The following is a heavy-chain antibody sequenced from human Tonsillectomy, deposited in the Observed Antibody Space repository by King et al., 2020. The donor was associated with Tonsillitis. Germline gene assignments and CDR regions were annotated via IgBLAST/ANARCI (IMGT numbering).Heavy chain of an antibody. CDR2: IDPSDSYT. V-gene: IGHV5-10-1*01. CDR1: GYSFTSYW. J-gene: IGHJ6*02. Sequence: FQLVQSGAEVKEAGESLRISCKGSGYSFTSYWISWVRQMPGKGLEWMGRIDPSDSYTNYSPTFQGHVTISADKSISTAYLQWSSLKASDTAIYYCARPIPVPGTYYYYYGMDVWGQGTTVTVSS. CDR3: ARPIPVPGTYYYYYGMDV. D-gene: IGHD6-19*01.